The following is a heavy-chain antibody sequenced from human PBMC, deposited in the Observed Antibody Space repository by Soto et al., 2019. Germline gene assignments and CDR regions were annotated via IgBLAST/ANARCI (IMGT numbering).Heavy chain of an antibody. CDR3: AKLGQHVYYYYYMDV. Sequence: GGSLRLSCAASGFTFSSYAMSWVRQAPGKGLEWVSAISGSGGSTYYADSVKGRFTISRDNSKNTLYLQMNSLRAEDTAVYYCAKLGQHVYYYYYMDVWGKGTTVTVSS. CDR2: ISGSGGST. D-gene: IGHD6-6*01. J-gene: IGHJ6*03. V-gene: IGHV3-23*01. CDR1: GFTFSSYA.